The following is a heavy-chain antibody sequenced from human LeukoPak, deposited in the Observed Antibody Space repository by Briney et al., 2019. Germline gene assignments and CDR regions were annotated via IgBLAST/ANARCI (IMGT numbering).Heavy chain of an antibody. V-gene: IGHV3-66*01. D-gene: IGHD2-15*01. Sequence: GGSLRLSCAVSGFTVSRNYMSWVRQAPGKGLEWVSVMYSGGTTYYADSVKGRFTISRDNSKDTLYLQMNNLRAEDTAVYYCAREFGSGGSCYFDYWGQGTLVTVSS. CDR2: MYSGGTT. CDR3: AREFGSGGSCYFDY. CDR1: GFTVSRNY. J-gene: IGHJ4*02.